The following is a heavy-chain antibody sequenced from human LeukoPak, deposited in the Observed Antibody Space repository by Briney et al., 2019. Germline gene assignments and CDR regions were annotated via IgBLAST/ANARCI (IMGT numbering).Heavy chain of an antibody. D-gene: IGHD4-17*01. Sequence: SETLSLTCTVSGGSISSSRYYWGWIRQPPGKGLEWIGSLYYSGNTYYNPSLKSRVTISVDTSKNQFSLKLSSVTAADTAVYYCARLDYGDFNFDYWGQGTLVTVSS. CDR1: GGSISSSRYY. CDR2: LYYSGNT. V-gene: IGHV4-39*01. CDR3: ARLDYGDFNFDY. J-gene: IGHJ4*02.